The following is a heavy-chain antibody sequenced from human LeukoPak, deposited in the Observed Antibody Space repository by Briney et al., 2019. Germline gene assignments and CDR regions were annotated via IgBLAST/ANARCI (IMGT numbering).Heavy chain of an antibody. CDR1: GFTFSSFG. Sequence: RGSLRLSCAASGFTFSSFGMHWVRQAPGKGLEWVTFIRYDGSNKYYADSVKGRFTISRDNSKNTLYLQMNSLRAEDTAVYYCAKDVYGSGSYPDYWGQGTLVTVSS. D-gene: IGHD3-10*01. CDR2: IRYDGSNK. V-gene: IGHV3-30*02. J-gene: IGHJ4*02. CDR3: AKDVYGSGSYPDY.